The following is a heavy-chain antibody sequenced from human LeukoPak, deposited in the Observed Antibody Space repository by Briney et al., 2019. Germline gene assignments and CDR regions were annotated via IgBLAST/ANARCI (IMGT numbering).Heavy chain of an antibody. CDR1: GFTFSSYG. Sequence: GGSLRLSCAASGFTFSSYGMQWGRQAPGKGGEGGAGIWYDGSKKYYADSVKGRFTISRDNSKKRLYLQLNSLTAEDTAVYYCARDGYDGAFDIWGQGTMVTVSS. CDR2: IWYDGSKK. CDR3: ARDGYDGAFDI. D-gene: IGHD5-12*01. J-gene: IGHJ3*02. V-gene: IGHV3-33*01.